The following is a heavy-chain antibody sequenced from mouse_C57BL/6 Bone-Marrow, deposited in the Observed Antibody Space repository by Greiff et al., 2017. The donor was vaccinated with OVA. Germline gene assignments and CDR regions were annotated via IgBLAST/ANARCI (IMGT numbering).Heavy chain of an antibody. V-gene: IGHV1-54*01. CDR2: INPGSGGT. CDR3: ARIGGLRRLYARGY. CDR1: GYAFTNYL. Sequence: QVQLQQSGAELVRPGTSVKVSCKASGYAFTNYLIEWVKQRPGQGLEWIGVINPGSGGTNYNEKFKGKATLTADKSSSTSYMQISSLTSADSAVYFCARIGGLRRLYARGYWGQGTSVTVSS. J-gene: IGHJ4*01. D-gene: IGHD2-4*01.